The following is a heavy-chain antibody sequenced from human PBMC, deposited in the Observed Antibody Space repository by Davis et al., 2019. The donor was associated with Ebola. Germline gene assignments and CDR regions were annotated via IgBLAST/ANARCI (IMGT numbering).Heavy chain of an antibody. V-gene: IGHV1-69*06. J-gene: IGHJ5*02. D-gene: IGHD6-19*01. CDR2: IIPIFGTA. CDR3: ARYSSGWYRGRGWFDP. CDR1: GGTFSSYA. Sequence: SVKVSCKASGGTFSSYAISWVRQAPGQGLEWMGGIIPIFGTANYAQKFQGRVTITADKSTSTAYMELSSLRSDDTAVYYCARYSSGWYRGRGWFDPWGQGTLVTGSS.